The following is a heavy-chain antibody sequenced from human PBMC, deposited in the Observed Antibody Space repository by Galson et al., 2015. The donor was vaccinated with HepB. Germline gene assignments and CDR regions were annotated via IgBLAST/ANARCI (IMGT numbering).Heavy chain of an antibody. Sequence: SVKVSCKASGYTFTSYDINWVRQATGQGLEWMGWMNPNSGNTGYAQKFQGRVTMTRNTSISTAYMELSSLRSEDTAVYYCARGGKTTVVPPSWGQGTLVTVSS. V-gene: IGHV1-8*01. D-gene: IGHD4-23*01. J-gene: IGHJ5*02. CDR2: MNPNSGNT. CDR3: ARGGKTTVVPPS. CDR1: GYTFTSYD.